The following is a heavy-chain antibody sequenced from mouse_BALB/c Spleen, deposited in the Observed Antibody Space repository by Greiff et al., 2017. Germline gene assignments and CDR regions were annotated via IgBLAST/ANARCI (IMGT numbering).Heavy chain of an antibody. V-gene: IGHV1-7*01. J-gene: IGHJ1*01. CDR2: INPSTGYT. CDR1: GYTFTSYW. CDR3: ARSYRFITTVVARYFDV. D-gene: IGHD1-1*01. Sequence: VQVVESGAELAKPGASVKMSCKASGYTFTSYWMHWVKQRPGQGLEWIGYINPSTGYTEYNQKFKDKATLTADKSSSTAYMQLSSLTSEDSAVYYCARSYRFITTVVARYFDVWGAGTTVTVSS.